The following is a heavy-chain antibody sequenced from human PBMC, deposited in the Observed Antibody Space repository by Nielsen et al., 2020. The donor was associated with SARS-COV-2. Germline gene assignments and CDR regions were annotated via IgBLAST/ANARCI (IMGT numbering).Heavy chain of an antibody. CDR2: ISGSGGST. V-gene: IGHV3-23*01. J-gene: IGHJ4*02. CDR1: GFTFSSYA. D-gene: IGHD3-10*01. CDR3: AKDGGFGAIY. Sequence: GESLKISCAASGFTFSSYAMSWVRQAPGKGLEWVSAISGSGGSTYYADSVKGRFTISRDNSKNTLYLQMNSLRAEDTAVYYCAKDGGFGAIYWGQGTLVTVSS.